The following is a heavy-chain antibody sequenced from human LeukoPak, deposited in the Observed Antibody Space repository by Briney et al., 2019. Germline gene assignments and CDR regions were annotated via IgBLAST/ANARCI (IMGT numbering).Heavy chain of an antibody. CDR3: ARKSPVSLDAFDI. V-gene: IGHV3-21*01. J-gene: IGHJ3*02. CDR1: GFTFSSYS. D-gene: IGHD2-8*01. Sequence: GGSLRLSCAASGFTFSSYSMNWVRQAPGKGLEWVSSISSSSSYIYYAGSVKGRFTISRDNAKNSLYLQMNSLRAEDTAVYYCARKSPVSLDAFDIWGQGTMVTVSS. CDR2: ISSSSSYI.